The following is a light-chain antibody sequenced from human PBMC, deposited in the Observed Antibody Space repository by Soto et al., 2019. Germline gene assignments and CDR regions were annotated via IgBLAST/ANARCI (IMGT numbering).Light chain of an antibody. J-gene: IGKJ5*01. CDR2: GAS. CDR3: QQYNNWPIT. V-gene: IGKV3D-15*01. CDR1: QSVSNN. Sequence: EIVLTQSPATLSLSPGERATLSCRASQSVSNNYLAWYQQKPGQAPRLLIYGASTRASDTPARFSGSGSVTEFALTISSLQSEDFAVYYCQQYNNWPITFGQGTRLEIK.